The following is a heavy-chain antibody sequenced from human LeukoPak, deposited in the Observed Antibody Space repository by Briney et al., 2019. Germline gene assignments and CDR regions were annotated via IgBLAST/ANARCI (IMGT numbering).Heavy chain of an antibody. CDR3: ARDSRYYDSSGYYRGIDY. Sequence: SETLSLTCTVSGGSISSYYWSWIRQPPGKGLEWIGYIYYSGSTNYNPSLKSRVTISVDTSKNQFSLKLSSVTAADTAVYYCARDSRYYDSSGYYRGIDYWGQGTLVTVSS. CDR2: IYYSGST. CDR1: GGSISSYY. V-gene: IGHV4-59*12. D-gene: IGHD3-22*01. J-gene: IGHJ4*02.